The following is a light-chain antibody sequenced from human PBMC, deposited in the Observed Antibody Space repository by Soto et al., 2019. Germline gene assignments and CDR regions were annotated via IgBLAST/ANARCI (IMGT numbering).Light chain of an antibody. CDR2: DVS. CDR1: SSDVGGYNY. V-gene: IGLV2-11*01. CDR3: CSHAGSYTYV. J-gene: IGLJ1*01. Sequence: QSVLTQPRSVSGSPGQSVTISCTGTSSDVGGYNYVSWYQQHPGKAPKLMIYDVSKRPSGVPDRFSGSKSGNTASLTISGLQAEDEADYYCCSHAGSYTYVFGTGTKV.